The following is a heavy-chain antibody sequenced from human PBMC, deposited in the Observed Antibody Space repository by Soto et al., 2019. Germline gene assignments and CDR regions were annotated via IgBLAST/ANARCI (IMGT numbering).Heavy chain of an antibody. CDR1: GGSINSRRYY. J-gene: IGHJ4*01. Sequence: PXATLSLTCTVSGGSINSRRYYWGWIRQSPGKGLEWIGSIYYSGSTYYNPSLKSRVAMSVDTSKNQFSLKLRSVSAADTAVYYCARKRTSVVTQAYFDDWGHGSLVTV. D-gene: IGHD2-21*02. CDR2: IYYSGST. V-gene: IGHV4-39*01. CDR3: ARKRTSVVTQAYFDD.